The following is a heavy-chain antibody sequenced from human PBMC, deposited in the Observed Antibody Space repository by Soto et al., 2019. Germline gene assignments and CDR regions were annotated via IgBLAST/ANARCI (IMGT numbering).Heavy chain of an antibody. D-gene: IGHD1-26*01. CDR3: AAASGGMDV. CDR2: INHSGST. CDR1: GGSFSGYY. V-gene: IGHV4-34*01. Sequence: PSETLSLTCAVYGGSFSGYYWSWIRQPPGKGLEWIGEINHSGSTNYNPSLKSRVTISVGTSKNQFSLKLSSVTAADTAVYYCAAASGGMDVWGQGTTVTVSS. J-gene: IGHJ6*02.